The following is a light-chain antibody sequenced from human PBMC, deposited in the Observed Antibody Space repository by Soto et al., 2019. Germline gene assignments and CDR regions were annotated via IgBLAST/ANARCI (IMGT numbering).Light chain of an antibody. J-gene: IGLJ2*01. CDR2: EVT. V-gene: IGLV2-8*01. CDR1: SSDVGGYTY. CDR3: SSYAGSNTVV. Sequence: QSALTQPPSASGSPGQSVSISCTGTSSDVGGYTYVSWYQQHPGIAPKLMIYEVTKRPSGVPDRFSGSKSGNTASLTVSGLLAEDEADYYCSSYAGSNTVVFGGGTKVTVL.